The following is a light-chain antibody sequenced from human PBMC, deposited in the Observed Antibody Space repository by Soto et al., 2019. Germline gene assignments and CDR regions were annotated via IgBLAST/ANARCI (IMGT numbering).Light chain of an antibody. J-gene: IGKJ2*01. Sequence: EIVLTQSPGTLSLSPGERATLSCRASQSVSSSYLAWYQQKPGQAPRLLIYDASSRATGIPDRFSGSGSGPDFTLTISRLEPEDFAVYYCQRYGSSSYTFGQGTKLEIK. CDR1: QSVSSSY. CDR2: DAS. V-gene: IGKV3-20*01. CDR3: QRYGSSSYT.